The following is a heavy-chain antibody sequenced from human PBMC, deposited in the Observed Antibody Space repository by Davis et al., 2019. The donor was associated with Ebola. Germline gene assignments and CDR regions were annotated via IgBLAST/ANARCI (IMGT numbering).Heavy chain of an antibody. CDR1: GYSFTSYW. J-gene: IGHJ4*02. D-gene: IGHD3-22*01. CDR3: AKQESLYGSSDY. V-gene: IGHV5-51*01. CDR2: IYPADSDT. Sequence: GESLKISCKGSGYSFTSYWIGWVRQMPGKGLEWMGIIYPADSDTRYSPSFQGQVTISADRSISTAYLQWSNLKASDTAMYYCAKQESLYGSSDYWGQGTLVTVSS.